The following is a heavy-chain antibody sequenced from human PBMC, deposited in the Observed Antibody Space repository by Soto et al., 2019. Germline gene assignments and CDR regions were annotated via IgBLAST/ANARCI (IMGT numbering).Heavy chain of an antibody. D-gene: IGHD3-3*01. Sequence: GGSLRLSCAASGFTFSSYGMHWVRQAPCKGLEWVAVISYDGSNKYYADSVKGRFTISRDNSKNTLYLQMNSLRAEDTAVYYCAKDATDDFMVHGGQGTLVTVSS. J-gene: IGHJ4*02. CDR2: ISYDGSNK. CDR1: GFTFSSYG. CDR3: AKDATDDFMVH. V-gene: IGHV3-30*18.